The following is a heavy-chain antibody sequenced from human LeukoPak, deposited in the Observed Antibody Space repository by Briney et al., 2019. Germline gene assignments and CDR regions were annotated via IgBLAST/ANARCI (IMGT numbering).Heavy chain of an antibody. Sequence: GRSLRLSCAASGFTFSSYAMHWVRQAPGKGLEWVALISYDGSNKYYADSVKGRFAISRDNSKNTLYLQMNSLRLEDTAVYYCARDPRGAAYGMDVWGQGTTVTVSS. V-gene: IGHV3-30*09. CDR3: ARDPRGAAYGMDV. CDR2: ISYDGSNK. D-gene: IGHD3-10*01. J-gene: IGHJ6*02. CDR1: GFTFSSYA.